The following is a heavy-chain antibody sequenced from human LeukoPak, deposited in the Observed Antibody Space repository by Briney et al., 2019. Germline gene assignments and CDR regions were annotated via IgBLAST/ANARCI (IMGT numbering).Heavy chain of an antibody. Sequence: SETLSLTCTVSGGSISSYYWSWIRQPPGKGLEWIGYIHYSGSTNYNPSLKSRVTIAVDTSKNQFSLKLSSVTAADTAVYYCARTTEGYCRGRSCYSYYYYMDVWGKGTTVTVSS. J-gene: IGHJ6*03. CDR2: IHYSGST. V-gene: IGHV4-59*01. CDR3: ARTTEGYCRGRSCYSYYYYMDV. CDR1: GGSISSYY. D-gene: IGHD2-15*01.